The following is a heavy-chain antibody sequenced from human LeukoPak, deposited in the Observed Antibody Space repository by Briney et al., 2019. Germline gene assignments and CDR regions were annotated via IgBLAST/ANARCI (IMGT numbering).Heavy chain of an antibody. D-gene: IGHD4-17*01. V-gene: IGHV3-21*01. Sequence: GGSLRLSCAASGFTFDDYAMHWVRQAPGKGLEWVSSISSSSSYIYYADSVKGRFTISRDNAKNSLYLQMNSLRAEDTAVYYCARLFYGDYNNWFDPWGQGTLVTVSS. CDR2: ISSSSSYI. CDR1: GFTFDDYA. J-gene: IGHJ5*02. CDR3: ARLFYGDYNNWFDP.